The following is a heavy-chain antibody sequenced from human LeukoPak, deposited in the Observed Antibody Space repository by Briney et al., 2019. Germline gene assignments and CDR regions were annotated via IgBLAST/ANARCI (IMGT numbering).Heavy chain of an antibody. CDR2: INPNSGGT. CDR1: GYTFTGYY. Sequence: ASVKVSCKASGYTFTGYYMHWARQAPGQGLEWMGWINPNSGGTNYAQKFQGRVTMTRDTSISTAYMELSRLRSDDTAVYYCAREDTGATANYYYYYMDVWGKGTTVTVSS. J-gene: IGHJ6*03. D-gene: IGHD1-26*01. CDR3: AREDTGATANYYYYYMDV. V-gene: IGHV1-2*02.